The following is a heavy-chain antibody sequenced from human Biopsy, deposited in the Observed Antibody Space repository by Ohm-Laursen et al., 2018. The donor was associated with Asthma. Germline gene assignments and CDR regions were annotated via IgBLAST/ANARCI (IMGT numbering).Heavy chain of an antibody. J-gene: IGHJ6*02. D-gene: IGHD3-10*01. Sequence: SVKVSCKSSGYTFNSAGITWVRQAPGQGLEWMGWISVYNGNTKVAQKLQDRVTMITDTSTSTAYMELRSLRSDDTAVYFCARAVDYSHYYGINVWGQGTTVTVS. CDR1: GYTFNSAG. CDR2: ISVYNGNT. V-gene: IGHV1-18*01. CDR3: ARAVDYSHYYGINV.